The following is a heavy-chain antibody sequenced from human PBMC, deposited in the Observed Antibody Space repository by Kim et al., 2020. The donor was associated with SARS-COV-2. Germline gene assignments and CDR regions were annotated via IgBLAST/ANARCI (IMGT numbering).Heavy chain of an antibody. CDR2: ISSSDVTI. CDR3: AQSSLPAADPGPLDY. CDR1: GFTFWDSG. Sequence: GGSLRLSCAASGFTFWDSGMNWIRQAPGKGLEWVAYISSSDVTIYYSDSVKGRFTISRDNAKNSLYLQMNSLGAEDTALYYCAQSSLPAADPGPLDYSS. V-gene: IGHV3-48*04. D-gene: IGHD2-15*01. J-gene: IGHJ4*01.